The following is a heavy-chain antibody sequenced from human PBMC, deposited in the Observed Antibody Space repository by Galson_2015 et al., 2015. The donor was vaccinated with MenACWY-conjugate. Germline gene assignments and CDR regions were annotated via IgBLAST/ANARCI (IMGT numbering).Heavy chain of an antibody. CDR2: IKQDGSEK. Sequence: SLRLSCAASGFTFSSYWMSWVRQAPGKGLEWVANIKQDGSEKWYVNSVKGRFTISRDNAENSLYLQMNSLGAEDTAVYYCARMYRYEDSGYRNFDYWGQGTLVTVSS. D-gene: IGHD3-22*01. V-gene: IGHV3-7*03. CDR3: ARMYRYEDSGYRNFDY. J-gene: IGHJ4*02. CDR1: GFTFSSYW.